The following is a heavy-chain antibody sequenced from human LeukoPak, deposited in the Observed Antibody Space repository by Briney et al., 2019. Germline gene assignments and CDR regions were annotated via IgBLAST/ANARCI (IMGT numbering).Heavy chain of an antibody. CDR3: AGHDEGSGWYRSYIDL. J-gene: IGHJ2*01. Sequence: SETLSLTCTVSGGSVRSSSYFWGWIRQPPGKGLEWIGYISTSGSTDYSPSLKSRVTISVDRSKNQCSLNLSSVTAADTAVYYCAGHDEGSGWYRSYIDLWGRGTLVIVSS. D-gene: IGHD6-19*01. CDR1: GGSVRSSSYF. V-gene: IGHV4-61*05. CDR2: ISTSGST.